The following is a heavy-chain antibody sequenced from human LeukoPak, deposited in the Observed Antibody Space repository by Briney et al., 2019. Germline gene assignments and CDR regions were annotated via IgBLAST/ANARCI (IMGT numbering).Heavy chain of an antibody. J-gene: IGHJ4*02. V-gene: IGHV3-30*18. CDR1: GFTFSSYG. D-gene: IGHD3-9*01. Sequence: GSLRLSCAASGFTFSSYGMHWVRQAPGKGLEWVAVISYDGSNKYYADSVKGRFTISRDNSKNTLYLQMNSLRAEDTAVYYCAKGSGYDILTGDQVDYWGQGTLVTVSS. CDR2: ISYDGSNK. CDR3: AKGSGYDILTGDQVDY.